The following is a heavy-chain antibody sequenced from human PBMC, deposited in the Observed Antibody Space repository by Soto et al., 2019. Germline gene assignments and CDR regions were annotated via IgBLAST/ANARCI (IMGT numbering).Heavy chain of an antibody. D-gene: IGHD3-22*01. CDR3: AGGYDSSGYYPYFDY. CDR1: GGSFSGYY. Sequence: SETLSLTCAVYGGSFSGYYWSWIRQPPGKGLEWIGEINHSGSTNYNPSLKSRVTISVDTSKNQFSLKLSSVTAADTAVYYCAGGYDSSGYYPYFDYWGQGTLVTVSS. CDR2: INHSGST. V-gene: IGHV4-34*01. J-gene: IGHJ4*02.